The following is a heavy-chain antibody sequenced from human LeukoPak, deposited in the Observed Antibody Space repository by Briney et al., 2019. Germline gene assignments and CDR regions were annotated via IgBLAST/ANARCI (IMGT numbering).Heavy chain of an antibody. V-gene: IGHV3-23*01. CDR2: ITGSGGST. CDR1: GFTFSSYA. CDR3: AKAQLSTVTDLDY. D-gene: IGHD4-17*01. Sequence: GGSLRLSCAASGFTFSSYAISWVRQAPGKGLEWVSAITGSGGSTYYADSVKGRFTISRDNSKNTLYLQMTSLRAEDTAVYYCAKAQLSTVTDLDYWGQGTLVTVSS. J-gene: IGHJ4*02.